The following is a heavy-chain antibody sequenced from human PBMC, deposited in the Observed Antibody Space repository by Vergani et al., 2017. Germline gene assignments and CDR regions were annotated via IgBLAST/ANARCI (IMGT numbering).Heavy chain of an antibody. CDR2: ISGDGGST. CDR1: GFTFDDYA. V-gene: IGHV3-43*02. CDR3: AKDSSGYYYYYYGMDV. Sequence: EVQLVESGGGVVQPGGSLRLSCAASGFTFDDYAMHWVRQAPGKCLEWVSLISGDGGSTYYADSVKGRFTISRDNSKNSLYLQMNSLRTEDTALYYCAKDSSGYYYYYYGMDVWGQGTTVTVSS. J-gene: IGHJ6*02. D-gene: IGHD3-22*01.